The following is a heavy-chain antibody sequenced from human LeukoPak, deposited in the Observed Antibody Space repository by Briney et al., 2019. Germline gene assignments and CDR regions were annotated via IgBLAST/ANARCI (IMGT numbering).Heavy chain of an antibody. CDR2: IWYDGSNK. Sequence: PGGSLRLSCAASGFTFSSYGMHWVRQAPGKGLEWVAVIWYDGSNKYYADSVKGRFTISRDNSKNTLYLQMNSLRAEDAAVYYCARDGSAYYNENTGFRGEFDSWGQGALVTVSS. V-gene: IGHV3-33*01. CDR1: GFTFSSYG. CDR3: ARDGSAYYNENTGFRGEFDS. J-gene: IGHJ4*02. D-gene: IGHD3-22*01.